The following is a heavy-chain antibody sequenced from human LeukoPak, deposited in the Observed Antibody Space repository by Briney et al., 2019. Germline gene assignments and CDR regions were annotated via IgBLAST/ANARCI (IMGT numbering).Heavy chain of an antibody. V-gene: IGHV3-53*01. J-gene: IGHJ6*03. CDR1: GFTVSSNY. CDR2: IYSGGST. D-gene: IGHD3-9*01. CDR3: ARDKETSYYDILTGYYGNYYYMDV. Sequence: GGSLRLSCAASGFTVSSNYMSWVRQAPGKGLEWVSVIYSGGSTYYADSVKGRFTISRDNSKNTLYLQMNSLRAEDTAVYYCARDKETSYYDILTGYYGNYYYMDVWGKGTTVTISS.